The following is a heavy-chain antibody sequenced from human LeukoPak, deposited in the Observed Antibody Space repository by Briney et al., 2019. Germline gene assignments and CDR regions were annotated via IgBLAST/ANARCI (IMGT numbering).Heavy chain of an antibody. CDR2: ITPIFGTA. V-gene: IGHV1-69*13. Sequence: ASVKVSCKASGGTFSSYAISWVRQAPGQGLEWMGGITPIFGTANYAQKFQGRVTITADESTSTAYMELSSLRSEDTAVYYCAGLDYYEDNWFDPWGQGTLVTVSS. CDR3: AGLDYYEDNWFDP. D-gene: IGHD3-22*01. CDR1: GGTFSSYA. J-gene: IGHJ5*02.